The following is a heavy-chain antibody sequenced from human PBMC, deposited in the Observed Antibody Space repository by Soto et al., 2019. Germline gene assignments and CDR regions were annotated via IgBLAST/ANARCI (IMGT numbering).Heavy chain of an antibody. J-gene: IGHJ6*03. CDR2: IIPILGIA. CDR3: AGGLGAGSYYYYYMDV. V-gene: IGHV1-69*02. D-gene: IGHD3-16*01. CDR1: GGAFSSYT. Sequence: SVKVSCKASGGAFSSYTLSWVRQAPGQGLEWMGRIIPILGIANYAQKFQGRVTITADKSTSTAYMELSSLRSEDTAVYYCAGGLGAGSYYYYYMDVWGKGTMVTVSS.